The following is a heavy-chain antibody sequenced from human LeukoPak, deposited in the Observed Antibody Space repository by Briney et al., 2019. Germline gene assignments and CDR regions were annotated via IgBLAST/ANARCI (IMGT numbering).Heavy chain of an antibody. J-gene: IGHJ4*02. CDR3: ARGVGWFGAPNYYFDY. CDR1: GGSISSYY. CDR2: IYYSGST. D-gene: IGHD3-16*01. Sequence: SETLSLTCTVSGGSISSYYWSWIRQPPGKGLEWIGYIYYSGSTNYNPSLKSRVTISVDTSKNQFSLKLSSVTAADTAVYYCARGVGWFGAPNYYFDYWGQGTLVTVSS. V-gene: IGHV4-59*01.